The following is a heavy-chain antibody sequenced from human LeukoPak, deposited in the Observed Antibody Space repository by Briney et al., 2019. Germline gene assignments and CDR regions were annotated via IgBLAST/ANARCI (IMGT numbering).Heavy chain of an antibody. Sequence: PGRSLRLSCAASGFTFSSYGMHWVRQAPGKGLEWVAVILYDGSNKYYADSVKGRFTISRDNSKNTLYLQMNSLRAEDTAVYYCAKGSIFGVVNDYWGQGTLVTVSS. CDR3: AKGSIFGVVNDY. CDR1: GFTFSSYG. J-gene: IGHJ4*02. CDR2: ILYDGSNK. V-gene: IGHV3-30*18. D-gene: IGHD3-3*01.